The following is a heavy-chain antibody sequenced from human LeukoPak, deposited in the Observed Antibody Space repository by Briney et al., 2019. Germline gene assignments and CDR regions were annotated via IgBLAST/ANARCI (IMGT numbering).Heavy chain of an antibody. Sequence: GSSVKVSCKASGGTFSSYAISWVRQAPGQGLEWMGRIIPILGIANYAQKFQGRVTITADKSTSTAYMELSSLRSEDTAVYYCAYIAAAGIEEGAEAFDIWGQGTMVTVSS. CDR3: AYIAAAGIEEGAEAFDI. CDR1: GGTFSSYA. V-gene: IGHV1-69*04. D-gene: IGHD6-13*01. J-gene: IGHJ3*02. CDR2: IIPILGIA.